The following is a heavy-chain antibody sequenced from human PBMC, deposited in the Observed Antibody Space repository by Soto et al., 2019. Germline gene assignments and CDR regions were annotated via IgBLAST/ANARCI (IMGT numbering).Heavy chain of an antibody. D-gene: IGHD4-4*01. CDR2: INHSGST. Sequence: SETLSLTCAVYGGSFSGYYWSWIRQPPGKGLEWIGEINHSGSTNYNPSLKSRVTISVDTSKNQFSLKLSSVTASDTAIYFCARVASLLQPIDFWGQGTPVTVSS. V-gene: IGHV4-34*01. CDR1: GGSFSGYY. CDR3: ARVASLLQPIDF. J-gene: IGHJ4*02.